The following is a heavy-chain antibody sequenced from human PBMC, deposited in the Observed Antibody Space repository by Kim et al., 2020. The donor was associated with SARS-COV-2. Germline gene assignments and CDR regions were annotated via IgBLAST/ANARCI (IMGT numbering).Heavy chain of an antibody. CDR2: IFGSGHGT. CDR3: VKNVHITSVTFLWYFDL. CDR1: RFTFSSSA. J-gene: IGHJ2*01. V-gene: IGHV3-23*01. Sequence: GGSLRLSCAASRFTFSSSAMTWVRQAPGKGLEWVSSIFGSGHGTYYADPVKGRFIISRDNSKNTLYLQMNNLRADDTAVYYCVKNVHITSVTFLWYFDLWGRGTSVIVSS. D-gene: IGHD2-2*01.